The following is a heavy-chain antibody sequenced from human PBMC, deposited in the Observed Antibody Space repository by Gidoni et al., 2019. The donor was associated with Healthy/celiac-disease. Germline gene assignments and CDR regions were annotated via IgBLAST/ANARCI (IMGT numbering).Heavy chain of an antibody. CDR2: ISYDGSNK. CDR3: ARDLQWLLYYYYYGMDV. CDR1: GFPLSIHA. V-gene: IGHV3-30-3*01. D-gene: IGHD3-22*01. J-gene: IGHJ6*02. Sequence: QVQLVESGGGVVQPGRSLRLSCAASGFPLSIHAIHGVRQAPGKGLGWGAVISYDGSNKYDADSVKGVSTTSRDNSKTTLYLQMSSLRAEDTAVYYGARDLQWLLYYYYYGMDVWGQGTTVTVSS.